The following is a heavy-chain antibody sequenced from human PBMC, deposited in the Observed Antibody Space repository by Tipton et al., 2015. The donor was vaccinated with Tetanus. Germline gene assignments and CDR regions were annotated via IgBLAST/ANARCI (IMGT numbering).Heavy chain of an antibody. V-gene: IGHV4-39*07. J-gene: IGHJ6*01. Sequence: LRLSCTVSGGSISGSSYYWGWIRQPPGKGLEWIGSIYYSGSSTYNPSVASRATVSIDMSKNQFSLRLTSATAADTAVYYCARDRITGPTGRYYAMDVWGQGTTVTVSS. CDR1: GGSISGSSYY. CDR2: IYYSGSS. CDR3: ARDRITGPTGRYYAMDV. D-gene: IGHD1-7*01.